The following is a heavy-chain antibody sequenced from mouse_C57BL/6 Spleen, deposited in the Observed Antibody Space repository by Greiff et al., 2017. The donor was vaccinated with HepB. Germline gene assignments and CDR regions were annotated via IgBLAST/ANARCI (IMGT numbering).Heavy chain of an antibody. CDR1: GFTFSDYY. V-gene: IGHV5-16*01. J-gene: IGHJ1*03. CDR3: ARGGSSYVWYFDV. CDR2: INYDGSST. D-gene: IGHD1-1*01. Sequence: DVKLVESEGGLVQPGSSMKLSCTASGFTFSDYYMAWVRQVPEKGLEWVANINYDGSSTYYLDSLKSRFIISRDNAKNILYLQMSSLKSEDTATYYCARGGSSYVWYFDVWGTGTTVTVSS.